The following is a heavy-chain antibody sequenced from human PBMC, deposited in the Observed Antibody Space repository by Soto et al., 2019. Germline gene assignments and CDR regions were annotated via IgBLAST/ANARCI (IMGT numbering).Heavy chain of an antibody. Sequence: QIQLVQSGPEVKKPGTSVKVSCKASGFTFGTSAIHWVRQARGHRLEWIGWIVVGTGNTKYAQRFQERVTITSDMSTNTAYMELSSLTSEDTAIYYCAAYKVPTDPYNWVDPWGQGTLLTVSS. CDR1: GFTFGTSA. CDR2: IVVGTGNT. J-gene: IGHJ5*02. V-gene: IGHV1-58*02. CDR3: AAYKVPTDPYNWVDP. D-gene: IGHD2-2*01.